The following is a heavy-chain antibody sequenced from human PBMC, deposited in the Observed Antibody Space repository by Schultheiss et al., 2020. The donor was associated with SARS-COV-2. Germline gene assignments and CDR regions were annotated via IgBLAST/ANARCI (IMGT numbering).Heavy chain of an antibody. D-gene: IGHD2/OR15-2a*01. J-gene: IGHJ6*02. CDR2: IYHSGST. CDR3: ARRSTTSVGMDV. CDR1: GGSISRSGYY. V-gene: IGHV4-39*07. Sequence: SETLSLTCTVSGGSISRSGYYWGWIRQSPGKGLEWIGSIYHSGSTYYNPSLKSRVTISVDTSKNQFSLKLSSVTAADTAVYYCARRSTTSVGMDVWGQGTTVTVSS.